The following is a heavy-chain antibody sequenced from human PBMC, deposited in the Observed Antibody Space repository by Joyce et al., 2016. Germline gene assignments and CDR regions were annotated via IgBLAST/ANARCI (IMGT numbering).Heavy chain of an antibody. Sequence: EVQLLESGGGLVQPGGSQRLSCAASGFTFRTYGMSWVRLAPGKGLEWVAGISGSGGETYYADSVKGRFTISRDNSKSTVHLHMHSLRAEDTAVYYCAKDTLFETGAFDIWGQGTMVTVSP. V-gene: IGHV3-23*01. CDR1: GFTFRTYG. CDR2: ISGSGGET. J-gene: IGHJ3*02. CDR3: AKDTLFETGAFDI. D-gene: IGHD1-14*01.